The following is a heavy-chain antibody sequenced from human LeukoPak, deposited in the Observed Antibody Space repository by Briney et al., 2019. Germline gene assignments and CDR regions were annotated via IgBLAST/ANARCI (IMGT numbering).Heavy chain of an antibody. J-gene: IGHJ4*02. CDR1: GFTFSSYS. V-gene: IGHV3-21*04. CDR2: ISSSSSYI. CDR3: AGERWLQPY. Sequence: PGGSLRLSCAASGFTFSSYSMNWVRQAPVKGLEWVSSISSSSSYIYYADSVKGRFTISRDNAKNSLYLQMNSLRAEDTAVYYCAGERWLQPYWGQGTLVTVSS. D-gene: IGHD5-24*01.